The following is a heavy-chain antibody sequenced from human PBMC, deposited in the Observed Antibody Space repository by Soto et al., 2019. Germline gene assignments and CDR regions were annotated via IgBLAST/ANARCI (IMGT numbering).Heavy chain of an antibody. J-gene: IGHJ6*02. CDR1: GGSISSGGYS. CDR3: ARGRITMVRGVIISYSGMDV. Sequence: PSETLSLTCAVSGGSISSGGYSWSWIRQPPGKGLEWIGYIYHSGSTYYNPSLKSRVTISVDRSKNQFSLKLSSVTAADTAVYYCARGRITMVRGVIISYSGMDVWGQGTTVTGLL. V-gene: IGHV4-30-2*01. D-gene: IGHD3-10*01. CDR2: IYHSGST.